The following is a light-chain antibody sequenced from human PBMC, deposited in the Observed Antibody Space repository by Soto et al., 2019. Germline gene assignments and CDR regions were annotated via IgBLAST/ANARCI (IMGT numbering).Light chain of an antibody. CDR3: AAWDDSLNGQV. Sequence: QSVLTQPPSASGTPGQCVTISCSGSSSNIGRNTVNWYQQLPGTAPKLLFYSNTQRPSGVPDRFSGSKSGTSASLAISGLQSEDEADYYCAAWDDSLNGQVFGGGTKVTVL. CDR1: SSNIGRNT. V-gene: IGLV1-44*01. J-gene: IGLJ3*02. CDR2: SNT.